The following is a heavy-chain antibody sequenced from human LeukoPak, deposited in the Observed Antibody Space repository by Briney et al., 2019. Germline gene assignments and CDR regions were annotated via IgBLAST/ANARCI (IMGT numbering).Heavy chain of an antibody. Sequence: GGSLRLSCVASGFTFEKYVMNWVRQAPGKGLEWLATIYGSGVSISYADSVKGRFTISRDNSNNTLYLQMNSLRVEDTAMYFCAMDLGWELPAEAYWGQGILVTVSS. CDR1: GFTFEKYV. CDR2: IYGSGVSI. D-gene: IGHD1-26*01. CDR3: AMDLGWELPAEAY. V-gene: IGHV3-23*01. J-gene: IGHJ4*02.